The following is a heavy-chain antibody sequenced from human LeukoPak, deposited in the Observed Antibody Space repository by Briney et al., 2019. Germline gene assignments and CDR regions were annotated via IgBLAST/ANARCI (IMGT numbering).Heavy chain of an antibody. D-gene: IGHD2-15*01. CDR1: GFTFDDFG. CDR3: AKAVGSSYYYFDS. V-gene: IGHV3-9*01. J-gene: IGHJ4*02. CDR2: ISWNRGSI. Sequence: GRSLRLSCAASGFTFDDFGMHWVRQVPGKGLEWVSGISWNRGSIGYADSVKGRFTISRDNTKNSLYMQMNSLRPEDTALYYCAKAVGSSYYYFDSWGQGNLVTVSS.